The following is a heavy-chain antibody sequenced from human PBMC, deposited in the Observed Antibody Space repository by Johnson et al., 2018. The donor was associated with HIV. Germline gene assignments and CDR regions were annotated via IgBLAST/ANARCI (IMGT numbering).Heavy chain of an antibody. CDR3: AKVDESGDYFRLVGAFDI. D-gene: IGHD4-17*01. CDR1: GFTFSDYY. V-gene: IGHV3-23*04. CDR2: ISGSGATT. Sequence: VQLVESGGGLVKPGGSLRLSCAASGFTFSDYYMSWIRQAPGTGLEWVSTISGSGATTYYADSVKGRFTISRDNSKNTLYLQMNSLRAEDTAVSYCAKVDESGDYFRLVGAFDIWGQGTMVTVSS. J-gene: IGHJ3*02.